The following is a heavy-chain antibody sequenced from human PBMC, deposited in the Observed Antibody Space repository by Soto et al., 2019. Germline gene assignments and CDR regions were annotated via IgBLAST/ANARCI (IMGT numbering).Heavy chain of an antibody. CDR2: MNPNSGNT. D-gene: IGHD3-3*01. CDR1: GYTFTSYD. V-gene: IGHV1-8*01. CDR3: ARGYDFWSGYGFDY. Sequence: ASVKGSCKASGYTFTSYDINWVRKATGQGLEWMGWMNPNSGNTGYAQKFQGRVTMTRNTSISTAYMELSSLRSEDTAVYYCARGYDFWSGYGFDYWGQGTLVTVSS. J-gene: IGHJ4*02.